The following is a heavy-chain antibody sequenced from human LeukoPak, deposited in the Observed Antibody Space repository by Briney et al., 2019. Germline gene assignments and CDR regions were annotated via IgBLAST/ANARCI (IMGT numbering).Heavy chain of an antibody. J-gene: IGHJ3*02. CDR3: ARREHWFGEHLGEDAFDT. CDR2: IYHSGST. D-gene: IGHD3-10*01. CDR1: SGSISSGNYY. V-gene: IGHV4-4*02. Sequence: SQTLSLTCTVSSGSISSGNYYWSWVRQPPGKGLEWIGEIYHSGSTNYDPSLKSRVTISVDKSKNQFSLKLSSVTAADTAVYYCARREHWFGEHLGEDAFDTWGQGTMVAVSS.